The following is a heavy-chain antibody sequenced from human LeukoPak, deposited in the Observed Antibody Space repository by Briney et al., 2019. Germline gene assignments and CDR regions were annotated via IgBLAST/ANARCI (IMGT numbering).Heavy chain of an antibody. CDR2: IYTSGST. J-gene: IGHJ4*02. D-gene: IGHD2-2*02. Sequence: SETLSLTCTVSGGSISSYYWSWIRQPAGKGLEWIGRIYTSGSTNYNPSLKSRVTMSADTSKNQFSLKLSSVTAADTAVYYCAREGPGYCSSTSCYTGFDYWGQGTLVTVSS. CDR3: AREGPGYCSSTSCYTGFDY. V-gene: IGHV4-4*07. CDR1: GGSISSYY.